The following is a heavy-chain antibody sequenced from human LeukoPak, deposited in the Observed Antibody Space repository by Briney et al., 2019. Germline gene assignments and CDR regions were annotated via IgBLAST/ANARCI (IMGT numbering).Heavy chain of an antibody. V-gene: IGHV3-30*02. Sequence: GGSLRLSCAASGFTFKNYGMHWVRQAPGKGLEWVAYIRHHGKDKYYVDSVKGRFTVSRDNSKNMMYLQMNSLRVEDTAVYYCAKDADWACDYWGQGILVTVSS. CDR2: IRHHGKDK. J-gene: IGHJ4*02. CDR3: AKDADWACDY. D-gene: IGHD2-21*01. CDR1: GFTFKNYG.